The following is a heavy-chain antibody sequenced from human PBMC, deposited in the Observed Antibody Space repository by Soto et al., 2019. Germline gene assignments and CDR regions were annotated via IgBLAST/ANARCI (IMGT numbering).Heavy chain of an antibody. CDR1: GFTFSSYG. V-gene: IGHV3-33*01. CDR3: ARDRVLKGDYYYNMDV. CDR2: IWYVGSNK. Sequence: QVQLVESGGGVVQPGRSLRLSCAASGFTFSSYGIHWVRQAPGKGLEWVAVIWYVGSNKYYADSVKGRFTISRDNSKNTLYLQMNSLRAEDTAVYYCARDRVLKGDYYYNMDVWGQGTTVTVSS. J-gene: IGHJ6*02.